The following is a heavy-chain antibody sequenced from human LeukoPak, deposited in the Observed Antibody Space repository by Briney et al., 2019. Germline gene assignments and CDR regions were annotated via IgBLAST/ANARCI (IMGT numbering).Heavy chain of an antibody. CDR1: GFTFSSYA. V-gene: IGHV3-23*01. J-gene: IGHJ4*02. Sequence: PGGSLRLSCAASGFTFSSYAMSWVRQAPGKGLEWVSAISGSGGSTYYADSVKGRFTISRDNTKNTLYLQMNSLRAEDTAVYYCAKFSGPGVLLWFGERRPLYYWGQGTLVTVSS. D-gene: IGHD3-10*01. CDR3: AKFSGPGVLLWFGERRPLYY. CDR2: ISGSGGST.